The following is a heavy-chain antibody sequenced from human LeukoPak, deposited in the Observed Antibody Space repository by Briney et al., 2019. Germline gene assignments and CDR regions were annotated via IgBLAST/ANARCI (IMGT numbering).Heavy chain of an antibody. D-gene: IGHD3-3*01. CDR1: GGSFSGYY. CDR2: INHSGST. CDR3: ARHEGIFGYPSDYYYYMDV. Sequence: SETLSLTCAVYGGSFSGYYWSWIRQPPGKGLEWIGEINHSGSTNYNPSLKSRVTISVDTSKNQFSLKLSSVTAADTAVYYCARHEGIFGYPSDYYYYMDVWGKGTTVTVSS. V-gene: IGHV4-34*01. J-gene: IGHJ6*03.